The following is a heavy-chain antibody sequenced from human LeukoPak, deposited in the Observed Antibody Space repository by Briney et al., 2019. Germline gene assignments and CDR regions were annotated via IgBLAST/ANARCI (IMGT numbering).Heavy chain of an antibody. J-gene: IGHJ6*02. CDR3: ASAHYYYYYGMDV. V-gene: IGHV4-30-2*01. Sequence: SETLSLTCAVSGGSISSGGYSWSWIRQPPGKGLEWIGEINHSGSTNYNPSLKSRVTISVDTSKNQFSLKLSSVTAADTAVYYCASAHYYYYYGMDVWGQGTTVTVSS. CDR1: GGSISSGGYS. CDR2: INHSGST.